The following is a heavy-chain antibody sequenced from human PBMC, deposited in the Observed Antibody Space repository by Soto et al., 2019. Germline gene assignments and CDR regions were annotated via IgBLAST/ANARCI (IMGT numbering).Heavy chain of an antibody. CDR1: GFTFSSYW. CDR3: ARGSGYSYGNFDY. V-gene: IGHV3-74*01. Sequence: EVQLVESGGGLVQTGGSLRLSCAASGFTFSSYWMHWVRQAPGKGLVWVSRMNSDGSSTNYADSVQGRFTMSRDNAKNTLYLQMNRLRAEDTAGYYCARGSGYSYGNFDYWGQGTLVTVSS. CDR2: MNSDGSST. J-gene: IGHJ4*02. D-gene: IGHD5-18*01.